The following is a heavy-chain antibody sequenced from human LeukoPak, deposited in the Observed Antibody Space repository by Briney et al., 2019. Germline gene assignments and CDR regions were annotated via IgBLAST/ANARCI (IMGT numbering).Heavy chain of an antibody. V-gene: IGHV4-39*07. D-gene: IGHD5-18*01. CDR2: INQSGST. CDR1: GDSISTSSYY. CDR3: ARGGPTSRGYSYAQRYYYMDV. J-gene: IGHJ6*03. Sequence: PSETLSLTCSVSGDSISTSSYYWGWIRQPPGKGLEWIGEINQSGSTNYNPSLKSRVTISVDTSKNQFSLKLSSVTAADTAVYYCARGGPTSRGYSYAQRYYYMDVWGKGTTVTVSS.